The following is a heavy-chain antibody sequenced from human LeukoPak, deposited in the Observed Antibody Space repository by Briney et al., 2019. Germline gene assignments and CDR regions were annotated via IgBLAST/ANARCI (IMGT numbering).Heavy chain of an antibody. Sequence: ASGKVSCKASGYTFKNYYIHWGGQAPGQGGEWGGWINPNSGDTNYAQKFQDRVTMTRDTSMSAAYMEISRLTYDDTAVYYCGRGIQSFDPWGQGTLVTVSS. CDR3: GRGIQSFDP. CDR2: INPNSGDT. CDR1: GYTFKNYY. J-gene: IGHJ5*02. V-gene: IGHV1-2*02.